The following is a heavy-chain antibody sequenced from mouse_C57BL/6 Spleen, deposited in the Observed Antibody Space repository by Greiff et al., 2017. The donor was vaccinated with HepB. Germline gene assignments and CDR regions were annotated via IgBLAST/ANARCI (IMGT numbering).Heavy chain of an antibody. CDR1: GFNIKDYY. D-gene: IGHD1-1*01. CDR3: VAYYGSSQYYFDY. CDR2: IDPEDGET. Sequence: EVQLQESGAELVKPGASVKLSCTASGFNIKDYYMHWVKQRTEQGLEWIGRIDPEDGETKYAPKFQGKATITADTSSNTAYLQLSSLTSEDTAVYYCVAYYGSSQYYFDYWGQGTTLTVSS. J-gene: IGHJ2*01. V-gene: IGHV14-2*01.